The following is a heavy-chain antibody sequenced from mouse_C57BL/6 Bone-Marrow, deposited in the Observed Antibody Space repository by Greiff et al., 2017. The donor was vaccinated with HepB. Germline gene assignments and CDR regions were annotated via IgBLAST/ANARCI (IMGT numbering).Heavy chain of an antibody. CDR2: ISNGGGST. D-gene: IGHD1-1*01. V-gene: IGHV5-12*01. CDR3: ARQGFTTVVATDWYFDV. J-gene: IGHJ1*03. Sequence: DVMLVESGGGLVQPGGSLKLSCAASGFTFSDYYMYWVRQTPEKRLEWVAYISNGGGSTYYPDTVKGRFTISRDNAKNTLYLQMSRLKSEDTAMYYCARQGFTTVVATDWYFDVWGTGTTVTVSS. CDR1: GFTFSDYY.